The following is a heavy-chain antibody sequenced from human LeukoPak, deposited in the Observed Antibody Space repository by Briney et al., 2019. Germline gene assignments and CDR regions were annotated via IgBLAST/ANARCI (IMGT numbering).Heavy chain of an antibody. CDR3: ARGYYDSSGYAFDY. CDR2: IYYSGST. V-gene: IGHV4-39*07. J-gene: IGHJ4*02. Sequence: SETLSLTCTVSGGSISSSSYYWGWIRQPPGKGLEWIGSIYYSGSTYYNPSLKSRDTISVDTSKNQFSLKLSSVTAADTAVYYCARGYYDSSGYAFDYWGQGTLVTVSS. D-gene: IGHD3-22*01. CDR1: GGSISSSSYY.